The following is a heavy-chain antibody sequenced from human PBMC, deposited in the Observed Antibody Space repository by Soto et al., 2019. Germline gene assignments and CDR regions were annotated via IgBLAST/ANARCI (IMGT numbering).Heavy chain of an antibody. J-gene: IGHJ6*02. CDR3: ARSRYSYGYADYYYYYGMDV. CDR2: IIPIFGTA. CDR1: GGTFSGYA. D-gene: IGHD5-18*01. V-gene: IGHV1-69*13. Sequence: SVKVSCKASGGTFSGYAISWVRQAPGQGLEWMGGIIPIFGTANYAQKFQGRVTITADESTSTAYMELSSLRSEDTAVYYCARSRYSYGYADYYYYYGMDVWGQGTTVTVSS.